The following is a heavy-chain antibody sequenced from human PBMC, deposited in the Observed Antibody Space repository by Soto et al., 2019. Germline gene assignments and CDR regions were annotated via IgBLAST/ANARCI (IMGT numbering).Heavy chain of an antibody. V-gene: IGHV4-30-4*01. J-gene: IGHJ6*02. CDR3: ARDRVRRSFYYYYVMDV. CDR1: GGSISSGDYY. Sequence: SETLSLTWTVSGGSISSGDYYWSWIRQPPGKGLEWIGYIYYSGSTYYNPSLKSRVTISVDTSKNQFSLKLSSVTAADTAVYYCARDRVRRSFYYYYVMDVWGQGTTVTVSS. CDR2: IYYSGST.